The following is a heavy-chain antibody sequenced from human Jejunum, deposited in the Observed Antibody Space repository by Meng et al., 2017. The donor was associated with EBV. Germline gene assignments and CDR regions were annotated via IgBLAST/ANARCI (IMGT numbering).Heavy chain of an antibody. V-gene: IGHV4-4*02. J-gene: IGHJ4*02. CDR3: ARASSERLLDY. CDR2: INQVGST. D-gene: IGHD1-14*01. Sequence: QLPLPHPGPRLVQPSDTLSLSCAVLTDVISSYEWWSCFRQPPGKGLEWLGEINQVGSTYYNPSLKSRVTISIDTSKRQFSLRLNSMTAADTAVYYCARASSERLLDYWGQGTLVTVSS. CDR1: TDVISSYEW.